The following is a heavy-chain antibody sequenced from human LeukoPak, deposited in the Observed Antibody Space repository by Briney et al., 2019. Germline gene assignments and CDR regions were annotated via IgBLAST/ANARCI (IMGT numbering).Heavy chain of an antibody. Sequence: SETLSLTCTVSGGSISSSSYYWGWIRQPPGKGLEWIGSIYYSGSTYYNPSLKSRVTISVDTSKNQFSLKLSSVTAADTAVYYCARVPIVVVPAAIYYYYYMDVWGKGTTVTVSS. V-gene: IGHV4-39*07. J-gene: IGHJ6*03. CDR2: IYYSGST. CDR1: GGSISSSSYY. D-gene: IGHD2-2*01. CDR3: ARVPIVVVPAAIYYYYYMDV.